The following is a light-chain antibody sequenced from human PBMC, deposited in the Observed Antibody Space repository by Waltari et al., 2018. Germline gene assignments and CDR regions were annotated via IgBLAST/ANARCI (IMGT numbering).Light chain of an antibody. CDR3: QQYGSLPWT. J-gene: IGKJ1*01. CDR2: DAS. CDR1: QYVTNGY. Sequence: EVVLTQSLGTLSLSPGEGPTLPCRASQYVTNGYLAWYQQKPGQAPSLLIFDASIRATGIPDRFSGSGSGTDFTLTITRLEPEDFAVYHCQQYGSLPWTFGQGTKVEMK. V-gene: IGKV3-20*01.